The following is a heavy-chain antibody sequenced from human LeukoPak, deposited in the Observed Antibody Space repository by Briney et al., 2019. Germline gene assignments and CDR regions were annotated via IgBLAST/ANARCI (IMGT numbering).Heavy chain of an antibody. D-gene: IGHD1-14*01. CDR3: ARGKHDHSDY. J-gene: IGHJ4*02. CDR1: GDSISMHY. CDR2: IDHTGST. V-gene: IGHV4-59*11. Sequence: MPSETLSLTCSVSGDSISMHYWSWIRQPPGKGLEWIGYIDHTGSTNYNPSLNSRVTISVDTSKNQFSLKLSSVTAADTAVYYCARGKHDHSDYWGQGTLVTVSS.